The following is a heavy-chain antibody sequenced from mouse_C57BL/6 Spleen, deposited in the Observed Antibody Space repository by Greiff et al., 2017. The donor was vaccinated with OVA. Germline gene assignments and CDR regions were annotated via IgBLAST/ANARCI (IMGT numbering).Heavy chain of an antibody. J-gene: IGHJ2*01. CDR2: IRLKSDNYAT. Sequence: EVQLVESGGGLVQPGGSMKLSCVASGFTFSNYWMNWVRQSPEKGLEWVAQIRLKSDNYATHYAESVKGRFTISRDDSKSSVYLQMNNLRAEDTGIYYCTRLLYFDYWGQGTTLTVSS. V-gene: IGHV6-3*01. CDR1: GFTFSNYW. CDR3: TRLLYFDY. D-gene: IGHD1-1*01.